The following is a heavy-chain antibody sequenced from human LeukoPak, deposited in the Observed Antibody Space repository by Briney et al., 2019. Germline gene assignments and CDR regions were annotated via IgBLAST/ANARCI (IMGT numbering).Heavy chain of an antibody. V-gene: IGHV3-64*01. Sequence: GGSLRLXCAASGFTYSSYAMHWVRLAPGKGLEYVSAISSNGGSTYYTNSVKGGFTISRDNSKNTLYLQMGSLRAEDMAVYYCARDNGCSGGSCYATNFDYWGQGTLVTVSS. CDR2: ISSNGGST. D-gene: IGHD2-15*01. CDR3: ARDNGCSGGSCYATNFDY. CDR1: GFTYSSYA. J-gene: IGHJ4*02.